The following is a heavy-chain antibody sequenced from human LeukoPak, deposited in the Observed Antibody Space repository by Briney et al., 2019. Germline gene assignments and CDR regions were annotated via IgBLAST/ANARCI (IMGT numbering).Heavy chain of an antibody. CDR2: IYYSGST. CDR1: GGSISSGDYY. CDR3: ASSTVPAAIPYFDY. V-gene: IGHV4-30-4*08. Sequence: SQTLSLTCTVSGGSISSGDYYWSWIRQPPGKGLEWIGYIYYSGSTYYNPSLKSRVTISVDTSKNQFSLKLSSVTAADTAVHYCASSTVPAAIPYFDYWGQGTLVTVSS. D-gene: IGHD2-2*02. J-gene: IGHJ4*02.